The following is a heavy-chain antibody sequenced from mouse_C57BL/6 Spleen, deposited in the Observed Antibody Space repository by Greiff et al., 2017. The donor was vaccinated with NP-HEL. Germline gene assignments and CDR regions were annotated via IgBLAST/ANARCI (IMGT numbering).Heavy chain of an antibody. D-gene: IGHD4-1*01. CDR2: IDPSDSET. J-gene: IGHJ2*01. CDR3: ARGGTGTPFDY. V-gene: IGHV1-52*01. CDR1: GYTFTSYW. Sequence: QVQLQQPGAELVRPGSSVKLSCKASGYTFTSYWMHWVKQRPIQGLEWIGNIDPSDSETHYNQKFKDKATLTVDKSSSTAYMQLSSLTSEDSAVYYCARGGTGTPFDYWGKGTTLTVSS.